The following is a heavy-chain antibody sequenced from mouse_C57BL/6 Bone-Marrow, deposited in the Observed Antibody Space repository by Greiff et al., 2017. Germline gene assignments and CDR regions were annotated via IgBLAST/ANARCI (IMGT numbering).Heavy chain of an antibody. D-gene: IGHD2-2*01. J-gene: IGHJ2*01. CDR3: ARRRYMVTTGVDY. V-gene: IGHV1-64*01. CDR1: GYTFTSYW. Sequence: QVQLQQPGAELVKPGASVKLSCKASGYTFTSYWMHWVKQRPGQGLEWIGMIHPNSGSTNYNEKFKSKATLTVDKSSSTAYMQLSSLTSEDSAVYYCARRRYMVTTGVDYWGQGTTLTGSS. CDR2: IHPNSGST.